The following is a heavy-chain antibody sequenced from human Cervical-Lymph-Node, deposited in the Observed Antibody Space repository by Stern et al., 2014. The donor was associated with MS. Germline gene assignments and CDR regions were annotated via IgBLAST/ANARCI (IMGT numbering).Heavy chain of an antibody. Sequence: VQLVQSGAEVKKPGSSVRVSCRTSGGNFKTYAISWVRQAPGQGLEWVGAMLRMFGSRNIAQKFQGRVTLAADESTTTVHMELSDLRSEDTAMYYCARDRSEWELLGSLDYWGQGSLVTVSS. CDR2: MLRMFGSR. V-gene: IGHV1-69*01. CDR3: ARDRSEWELLGSLDY. D-gene: IGHD1-26*01. J-gene: IGHJ4*02. CDR1: GGNFKTYA.